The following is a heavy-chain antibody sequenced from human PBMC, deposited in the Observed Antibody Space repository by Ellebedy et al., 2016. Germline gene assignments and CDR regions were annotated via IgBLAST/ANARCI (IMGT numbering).Heavy chain of an antibody. J-gene: IGHJ4*02. CDR2: ISWDGGST. Sequence: GGSLRLSCAASGFTFDDYTMHWVRQAPGKGLEWVSLISWDGGSTYYADSVKGRFTISRDNSKNSLYLQMNSLRTEDTALYYCAKDMGSSGDDQYYFDYWGQGTLVTVSS. CDR3: AKDMGSSGDDQYYFDY. D-gene: IGHD3-22*01. V-gene: IGHV3-43*01. CDR1: GFTFDDYT.